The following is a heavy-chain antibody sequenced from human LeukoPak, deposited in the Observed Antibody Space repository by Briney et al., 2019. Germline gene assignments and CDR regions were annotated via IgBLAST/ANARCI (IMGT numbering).Heavy chain of an antibody. Sequence: GGSLRLSCAASGFTFSSYSMNWVRQAPGKGLEWVGFIRSKAYGGTTEYAASVKGRFTISRDDSKSIAYLQMNSLKTEDTAVYYCTRAELQQWLYAYWGQGTLVTVSS. CDR1: GFTFSSYS. D-gene: IGHD3-22*01. J-gene: IGHJ4*02. V-gene: IGHV3-49*04. CDR2: IRSKAYGGTT. CDR3: TRAELQQWLYAY.